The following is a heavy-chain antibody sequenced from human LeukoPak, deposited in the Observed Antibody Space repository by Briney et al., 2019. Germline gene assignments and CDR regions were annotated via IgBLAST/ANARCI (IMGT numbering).Heavy chain of an antibody. CDR1: GGSISSHY. CDR2: IYYSGST. CDR3: ARVVYCSSTSCDYYGMDV. Sequence: PSETLSLTCTVSGGSISSHYWSWIRQPPGKGLEWIGYIYYSGSTNYNPSLKSRVTISVDTSKNQFSLKLSSVTAADTAVYYCARVVYCSSTSCDYYGMDVWGQGTTVTVSS. J-gene: IGHJ6*02. D-gene: IGHD2-2*01. V-gene: IGHV4-59*11.